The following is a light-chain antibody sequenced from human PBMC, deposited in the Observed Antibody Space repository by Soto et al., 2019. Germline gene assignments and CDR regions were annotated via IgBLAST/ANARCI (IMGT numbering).Light chain of an antibody. J-gene: IGKJ4*01. CDR2: GAS. CDR3: QQYNNWPLT. CDR1: QSVNNN. Sequence: EIVMTQSPATLSVSAGERATLSCRASQSVNNNLAWYQQKPGQAPRLLIYGASARATGIPARFSGSGSGTEFTLTISSLQSEDFAFYYCQQYNNWPLTFGGGTKVEIK. V-gene: IGKV3-15*01.